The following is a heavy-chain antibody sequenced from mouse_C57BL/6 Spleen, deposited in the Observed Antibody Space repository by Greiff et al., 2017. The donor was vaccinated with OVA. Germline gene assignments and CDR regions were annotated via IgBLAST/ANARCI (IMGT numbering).Heavy chain of an antibody. CDR3: ARNGYGSSYWYFDV. CDR2: IYPGSGST. V-gene: IGHV1-55*01. J-gene: IGHJ1*03. CDR1: GYTFTSYW. Sequence: VQLQESGAELVKPGASVKMSCKASGYTFTSYWITWVKQRPGQGLEWIGDIYPGSGSTNYNEKFKSKATLTVDTSSSTAYMQLSSLTSEDSAVYYCARNGYGSSYWYFDVWGTGTTVTVSS. D-gene: IGHD1-1*01.